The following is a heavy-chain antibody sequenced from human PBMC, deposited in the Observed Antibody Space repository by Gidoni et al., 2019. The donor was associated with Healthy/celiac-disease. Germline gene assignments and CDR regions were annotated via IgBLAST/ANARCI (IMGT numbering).Heavy chain of an antibody. CDR3: AKDQYYYDSSGYHHLFDDAFDI. V-gene: IGHV3-30*18. CDR2: ISYDGSNK. D-gene: IGHD3-22*01. CDR1: GFTFSSYG. Sequence: QVQLVESGGGVVQPGRSLRLSCAASGFTFSSYGMNWVRQAPGKGLEWVAVISYDGSNKHYADSVKGRFTISRDNSKNTLYLQMNSLRAEDTAVYYCAKDQYYYDSSGYHHLFDDAFDIWGQGTMVTVSS. J-gene: IGHJ3*02.